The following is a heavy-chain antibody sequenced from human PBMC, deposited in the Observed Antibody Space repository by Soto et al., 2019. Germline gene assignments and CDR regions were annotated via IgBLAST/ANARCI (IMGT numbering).Heavy chain of an antibody. CDR1: GFTFSSYS. CDR2: ISSSSSYI. V-gene: IGHV3-21*01. J-gene: IGHJ3*01. CDR3: ARVVGPHTFDL. D-gene: IGHD3-10*01. Sequence: EVQLVESGGGLVKPGGSLRLSCAASGFTFSSYSMNWVRQAPGKGLEWVSSISSSSSYIYYADSVKGRFTISRDNAKNSRYLQMNSLGAEDTAVYYCARVVGPHTFDLWGQGTMVTVSS.